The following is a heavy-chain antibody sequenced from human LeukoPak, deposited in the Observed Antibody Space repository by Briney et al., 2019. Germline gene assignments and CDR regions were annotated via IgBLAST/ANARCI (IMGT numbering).Heavy chain of an antibody. J-gene: IGHJ6*02. CDR2: INHSGST. Sequence: PSETLSLTCAVYGGSFSGYYWSWIRQPPGKGLEWIGEINHSGSTNYNPSLKSRVTISVDTSKNQFSLKLSSLSAADTAVYYCASRVADDYRGYYYYYYGMDVWGQGTTVTVSS. CDR3: ASRVADDYRGYYYYYYGMDV. V-gene: IGHV4-34*01. CDR1: GGSFSGYY. D-gene: IGHD5-12*01.